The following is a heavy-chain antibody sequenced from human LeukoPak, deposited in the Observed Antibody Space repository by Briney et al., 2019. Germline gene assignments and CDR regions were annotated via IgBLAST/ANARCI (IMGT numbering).Heavy chain of an antibody. Sequence: ASVKVSCKASGYTFTGYYMHWVRQAPGQGLEWMGWINPNSGGTNYAQKFQGRVTMTRDTSISTAYMELSRLRSDDTAVYYCARDSGYYYDSSGYYYWGQGTLVTVSS. CDR2: INPNSGGT. J-gene: IGHJ4*02. D-gene: IGHD3-22*01. CDR3: ARDSGYYYDSSGYYY. CDR1: GYTFTGYY. V-gene: IGHV1-2*02.